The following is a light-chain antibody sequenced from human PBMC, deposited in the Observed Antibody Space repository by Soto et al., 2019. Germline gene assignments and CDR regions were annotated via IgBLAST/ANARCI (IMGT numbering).Light chain of an antibody. CDR1: QSVSSSY. CDR2: GAS. J-gene: IGKJ2*01. V-gene: IGKV3-20*01. Sequence: EIVLTQSPGTLSLSPGERATLSCRASQSVSSSYLAWYQQKPGQAPRSLIYGASSRATGIPDTFSGSGSGTDFTLTISRLEPEDFEAYYCQQYGSSPDTFGQGTKLEIK. CDR3: QQYGSSPDT.